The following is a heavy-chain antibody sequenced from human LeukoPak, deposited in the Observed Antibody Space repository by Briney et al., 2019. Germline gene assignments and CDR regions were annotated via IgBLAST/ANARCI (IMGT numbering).Heavy chain of an antibody. CDR1: GYTCTGCY. D-gene: IGHD1-1*01. V-gene: IGHV1-2*02. J-gene: IGHJ6*03. Sequence: GASVKVSCKTSGYTCTGCYMHWVRQAPGQGLEWMGWINPNSGGTNYAQKFQGRVTMTRDTSISTAYMELRRLRSDDTALYYCARATGSVDYYYMDVWGKGTTVTVSS. CDR2: INPNSGGT. CDR3: ARATGSVDYYYMDV.